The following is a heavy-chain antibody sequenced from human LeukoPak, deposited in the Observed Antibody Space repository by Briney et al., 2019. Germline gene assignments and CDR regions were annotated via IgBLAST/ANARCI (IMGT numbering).Heavy chain of an antibody. CDR2: VNSDGSTT. D-gene: IGHD6-13*01. J-gene: IGHJ4*02. CDR3: ARGYYSSSRFDS. Sequence: PGGSLRLSCAASGFPFSNYWMHWVRQAPGKGLVWVSRVNSDGSTTNYADSVKGRFTISRDNAENTLYMRMNSLRPEDTAVYYGARGYYSSSRFDSWGQGTLVTVSS. CDR1: GFPFSNYW. V-gene: IGHV3-74*01.